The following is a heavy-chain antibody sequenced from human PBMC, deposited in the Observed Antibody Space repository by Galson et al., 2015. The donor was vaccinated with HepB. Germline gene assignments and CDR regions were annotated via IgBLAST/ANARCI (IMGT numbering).Heavy chain of an antibody. J-gene: IGHJ6*02. Sequence: SVKVSCKASGGTFSSYTISWVRQAPGQGLEWMGRIIPILGIANYAQKFRGRVTITADKSTSTAYMELSSLRSEDTAVYYCARGYYDSSGGPRLYYYGMDVWGQGTTVTVSS. D-gene: IGHD3-22*01. CDR1: GGTFSSYT. CDR3: ARGYYDSSGGPRLYYYGMDV. CDR2: IIPILGIA. V-gene: IGHV1-69*02.